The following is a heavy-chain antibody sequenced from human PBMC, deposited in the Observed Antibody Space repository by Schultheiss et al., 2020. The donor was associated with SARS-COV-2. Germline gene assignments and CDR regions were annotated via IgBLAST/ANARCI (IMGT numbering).Heavy chain of an antibody. D-gene: IGHD6-13*01. J-gene: IGHJ4*02. CDR3: ARDRNSWIDY. Sequence: SETLSLTCAVSGGSISSSNWWSWVRQPPGKGLEWIGEINHSGSTNYNPSLKSRVTISVDTSKNQFSLKLTSVTAADTAVYFCARDRNSWIDYWGQGTLVTVSS. CDR1: GGSISSSNW. V-gene: IGHV4-4*02. CDR2: INHSGST.